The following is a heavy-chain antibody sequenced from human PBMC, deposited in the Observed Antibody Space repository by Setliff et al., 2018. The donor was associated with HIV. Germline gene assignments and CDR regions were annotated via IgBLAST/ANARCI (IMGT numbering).Heavy chain of an antibody. CDR1: GVATDSNY. CDR2: VYYGGIT. J-gene: IGHJ4*02. Sequence: SETLSLTCTVSGVATDSNYWTWIRQSPGKGLEWIGYVYYGGITNYSPALKSRVSISIDTSKNQFYLNLGSVTTADTAVYFCARGIRTAAAPTFDHWGQGALVTVSS. D-gene: IGHD6-13*01. V-gene: IGHV4-59*01. CDR3: ARGIRTAAAPTFDH.